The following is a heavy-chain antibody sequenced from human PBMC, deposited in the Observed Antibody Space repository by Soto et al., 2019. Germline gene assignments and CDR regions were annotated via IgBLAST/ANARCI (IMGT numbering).Heavy chain of an antibody. V-gene: IGHV2-5*02. Sequence: QITLKESGPTLVQPTQTLTLTCSFSGFSLITTGAGVGWIRQPPGKAPEWLALIYWDGEKRYSPALKSRLTITKDSSKNQVVLTMTNMDPVDTATYYCARRQSIMIRGANAVDIWGQGKFLNVSS. CDR1: GFSLITTGAG. CDR2: IYWDGEK. CDR3: ARRQSIMIRGANAVDI. J-gene: IGHJ3*02. D-gene: IGHD3-10*01.